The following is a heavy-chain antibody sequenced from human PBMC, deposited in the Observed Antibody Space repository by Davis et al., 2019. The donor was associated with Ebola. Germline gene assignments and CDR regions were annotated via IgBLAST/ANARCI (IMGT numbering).Heavy chain of an antibody. Sequence: ASVKVSCKASGGTFSSYAISWVRQAPGQGLEWMGWINPNSGGTNYAQKFQGRVTMTRDTSISTAYMELSSLRSEDTAVYYCARPVHVVVVAANPLDYWGQGTLVTVSS. CDR1: GGTFSSYA. J-gene: IGHJ4*02. CDR3: ARPVHVVVVAANPLDY. D-gene: IGHD2-15*01. CDR2: INPNSGGT. V-gene: IGHV1-2*02.